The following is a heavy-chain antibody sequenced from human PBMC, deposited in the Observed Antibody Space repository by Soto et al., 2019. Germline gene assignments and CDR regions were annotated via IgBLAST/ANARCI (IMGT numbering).Heavy chain of an antibody. V-gene: IGHV5-51*01. CDR3: ARLANIFDFDN. CDR1: GYSFTNYW. Sequence: VESLKISCQGSGYSFTNYWIGCFLQMPVKVLEWMGIIYPGDSDNRYSPSFQGQVTISADKSISTAYLQWSSLKSSDTAMYYRARLANIFDFDNWGHGTLVTVSS. J-gene: IGHJ4*01. D-gene: IGHD2-21*01. CDR2: IYPGDSDN.